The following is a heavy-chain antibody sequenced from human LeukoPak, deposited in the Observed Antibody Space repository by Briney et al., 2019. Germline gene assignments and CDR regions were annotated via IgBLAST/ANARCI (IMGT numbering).Heavy chain of an antibody. CDR1: GGSFSGYY. J-gene: IGHJ6*03. Sequence: SETLSLTCAVYGGSFSGYYWSWIRQPPGKGLEWIGEINHSGSTNYNPALKSRVTISVDTSKNQFSLKLSSVTAADTAVYYCARAPLYDSSGYYYGNYYYYMDVWGKGTTVTVSS. V-gene: IGHV4-34*01. CDR2: INHSGST. CDR3: ARAPLYDSSGYYYGNYYYYMDV. D-gene: IGHD3-22*01.